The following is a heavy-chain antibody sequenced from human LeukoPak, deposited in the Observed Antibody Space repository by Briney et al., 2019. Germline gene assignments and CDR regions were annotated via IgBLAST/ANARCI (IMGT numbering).Heavy chain of an antibody. Sequence: ASVKVSCKASGYSFTDYYIHWVRQAPGQGLEWMGWINPHSGGRNLAQKFQGRVTMTRDTSITTAYLELSGLTSDDTAVYYCAKVRDRLSSFYPAAWGQGTLVSVSS. D-gene: IGHD6-13*01. CDR3: AKVRDRLSSFYPAA. CDR1: GYSFTDYY. J-gene: IGHJ4*02. V-gene: IGHV1-2*02. CDR2: INPHSGGR.